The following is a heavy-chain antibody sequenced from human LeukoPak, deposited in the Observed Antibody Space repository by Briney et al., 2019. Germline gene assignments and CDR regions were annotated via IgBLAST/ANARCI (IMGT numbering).Heavy chain of an antibody. CDR2: INSGGTSI. CDR1: GFTFSFYE. J-gene: IGHJ4*02. D-gene: IGHD3-22*01. Sequence: GGSLRLSCATSGFTFSFYEMNRVRQAPGKGLEWVSYINSGGTSIYYADSVKGRFTISRDNAKNSLYLQMNSLRAEDTAVYYCTRDREKYYYDSSGSAPDFDSWGQGTLVTVSS. CDR3: TRDREKYYYDSSGSAPDFDS. V-gene: IGHV3-48*03.